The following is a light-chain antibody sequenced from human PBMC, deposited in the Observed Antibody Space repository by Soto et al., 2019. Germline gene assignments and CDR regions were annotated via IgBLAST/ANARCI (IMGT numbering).Light chain of an antibody. Sequence: EIMLTQSPGTLSLSPGERATLSCRASQSVRRYLAWYQQKPGQAPRLLIYGASSRATGVPDRFSGGGSGTDFTLTISILEPEDLGVYYCQHYGQTFGPGTKVDIK. V-gene: IGKV3-20*01. J-gene: IGKJ1*01. CDR1: QSVRRY. CDR2: GAS. CDR3: QHYGQT.